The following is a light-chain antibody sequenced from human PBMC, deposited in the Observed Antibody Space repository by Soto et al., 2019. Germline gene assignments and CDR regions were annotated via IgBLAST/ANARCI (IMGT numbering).Light chain of an antibody. CDR3: QSYATSLSWV. Sequence: QSVLTQPPSVSGAPGQRVTISCTGSSSNIGAGYDVHWYQQLPGTAPKLLIYGNSNRPSGVPDRFSGSKSGTSASLAITGLKAEDEADNYCQSYATSLSWVFGGGTSSPS. J-gene: IGLJ3*02. V-gene: IGLV1-40*01. CDR2: GNS. CDR1: SSNIGAGYD.